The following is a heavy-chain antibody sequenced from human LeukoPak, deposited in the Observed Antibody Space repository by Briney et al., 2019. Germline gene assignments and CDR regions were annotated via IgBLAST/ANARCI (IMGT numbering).Heavy chain of an antibody. CDR1: GYTFTSYY. J-gene: IGHJ5*02. CDR2: INPSGGST. CDR3: ARVSVLRGVWFDP. V-gene: IGHV1-46*01. Sequence: ASVKVSCKASGYTFTSYYMHWVRQATGQGLEWMGIINPSGGSTSYAQKFQGRVTMTRDTSTSTVYMELSSLRSEDTAVYYCARVSVLRGVWFDPWGQGTLVTVSS. D-gene: IGHD2/OR15-2a*01.